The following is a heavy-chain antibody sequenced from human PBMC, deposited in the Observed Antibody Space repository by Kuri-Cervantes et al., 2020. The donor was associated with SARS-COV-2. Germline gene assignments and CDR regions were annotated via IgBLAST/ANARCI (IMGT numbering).Heavy chain of an antibody. CDR2: INHSGST. CDR1: GGSFSGYY. D-gene: IGHD6-19*01. CDR3: ARDGAGVAVAGTSNWFDP. J-gene: IGHJ5*02. V-gene: IGHV4-34*01. Sequence: GSLRLSCAVYGGSFSGYYWSWIRQPPGKGLEWIGEINHSGSTNYNPSLKSRVTISVDTSKNQFSLKLSSVTAADTAVYYCARDGAGVAVAGTSNWFDPWGQGTLVTVSS.